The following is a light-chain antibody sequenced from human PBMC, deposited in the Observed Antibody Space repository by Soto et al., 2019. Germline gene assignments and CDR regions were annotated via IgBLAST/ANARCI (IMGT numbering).Light chain of an antibody. V-gene: IGKV1-33*01. CDR1: QDINNY. CDR3: QQFDSVPWT. CDR2: EAS. Sequence: DIQMTQSPSSLSASVGDRVTITCQASQDINNYLIWYQHKLGKAPKLLIYEASTLGTGVSSRFSGGGGGTHVTFTISSLQPEDSATYYCQQFDSVPWTFGQGTKLELK. J-gene: IGKJ2*02.